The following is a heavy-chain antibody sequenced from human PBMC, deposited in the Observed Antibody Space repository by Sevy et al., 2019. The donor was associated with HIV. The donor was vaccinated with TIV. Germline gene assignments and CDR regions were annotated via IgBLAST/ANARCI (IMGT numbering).Heavy chain of an antibody. J-gene: IGHJ4*02. V-gene: IGHV4-39*01. CDR2: IHHTGKT. D-gene: IGHD2-21*01. CDR3: ASHPANSNEFEY. CDR1: GGSIISSTYY. Sequence: SETLSLTCTVSGGSIISSTYYWDWIRQPPGKGLEWIGNIHHTGKTCYIPSLRSRVTMSVDTSKNQFSLNLNSVTAADTAVYYYASHPANSNEFEYWGRGTLVTVSS.